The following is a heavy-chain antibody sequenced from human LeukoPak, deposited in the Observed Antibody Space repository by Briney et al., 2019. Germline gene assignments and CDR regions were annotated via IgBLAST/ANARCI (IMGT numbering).Heavy chain of an antibody. Sequence: SETLSLTCEIYGGSFSGHYWSWIRQPPGKGLEWIGEINDSGSTNYRPSLKSRVIISVDTSKNQFSLKLSSLTAADTAVYYCARDRDVDDFDSWGHGTLVTVSS. D-gene: IGHD2-15*01. CDR2: INDSGST. V-gene: IGHV4-34*01. J-gene: IGHJ4*01. CDR3: ARDRDVDDFDS. CDR1: GGSFSGHY.